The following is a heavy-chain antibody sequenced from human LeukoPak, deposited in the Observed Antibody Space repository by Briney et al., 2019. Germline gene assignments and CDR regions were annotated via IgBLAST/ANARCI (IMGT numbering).Heavy chain of an antibody. D-gene: IGHD3-22*01. CDR2: IYTSGT. Sequence: SQTLSLTCTVSGGSISSGSYYWSWIRQPAGKGLEWIGRIYTSGTNYNPSLKSRVTISVDTSKNQFSLKLTSVTAADTAVYYCVRAGNYYDSSGYYYALFDYWGQGTLVTVSS. CDR1: GGSISSGSYY. J-gene: IGHJ4*02. CDR3: VRAGNYYDSSGYYYALFDY. V-gene: IGHV4-61*02.